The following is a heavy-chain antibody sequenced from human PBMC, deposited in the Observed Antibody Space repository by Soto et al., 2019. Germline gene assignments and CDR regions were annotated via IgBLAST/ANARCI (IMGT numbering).Heavy chain of an antibody. V-gene: IGHV1-69*13. J-gene: IGHJ4*02. CDR2: IIPSFGTT. CDR1: GGTFSSYA. D-gene: IGHD2-15*01. Sequence: SVKVSCKASGGTFSSYAISWVRQAPGQRLEWMGGIIPSFGTTKYSQKFQGRVTITGDESTSTAYMELSSLRSEDTAVYYCARDLGGWPDYWGQGTLVTVS. CDR3: ARDLGGWPDY.